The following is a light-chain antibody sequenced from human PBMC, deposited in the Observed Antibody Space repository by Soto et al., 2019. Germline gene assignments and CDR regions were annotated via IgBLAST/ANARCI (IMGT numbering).Light chain of an antibody. CDR1: QGISSY. CDR2: AAS. J-gene: IGKJ2*01. CDR3: QQYYSYPYT. V-gene: IGKV1-8*01. Sequence: AILMTQSPSSFSASTGDRVTITCRASQGISSYLAWYQQKPGQAPKLLIYAASTLQSGVPSRFSGSGSGTDFPLTISCLQSEDFANYYCQQYYSYPYTFGQGTKLEIK.